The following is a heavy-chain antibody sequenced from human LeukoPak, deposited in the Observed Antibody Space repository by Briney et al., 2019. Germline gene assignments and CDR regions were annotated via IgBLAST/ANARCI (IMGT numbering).Heavy chain of an antibody. D-gene: IGHD3-10*01. CDR2: ISGSGGST. V-gene: IGHV3-23*01. CDR1: GFTFSSYA. Sequence: QTGGSLRLSCAASGFTFSSYAMSWVRQAPGKGLEWVSAISGSGGSTYYADSVKGRFTISRDNSKNTLYLQMNGLRAEDTAVYYCAKKPAYHYGSGSYYYFDYWGQGTLVTVSS. CDR3: AKKPAYHYGSGSYYYFDY. J-gene: IGHJ4*02.